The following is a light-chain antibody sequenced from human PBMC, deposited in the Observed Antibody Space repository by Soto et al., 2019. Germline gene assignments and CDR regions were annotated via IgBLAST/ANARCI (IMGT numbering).Light chain of an antibody. CDR2: DVT. CDR3: ISYTSINTYV. V-gene: IGLV2-14*01. CDR1: SGDVGGYGY. J-gene: IGLJ1*01. Sequence: QSVLTQPASVSGSPGQSITISCTGTSGDVGGYGYVSWYQQHPGKAPKLMIYDVTNRPSGVSNRFSGSKSGNTASLTISGLQAEDEADYYCISYTSINTYVFGTGTKVTVL.